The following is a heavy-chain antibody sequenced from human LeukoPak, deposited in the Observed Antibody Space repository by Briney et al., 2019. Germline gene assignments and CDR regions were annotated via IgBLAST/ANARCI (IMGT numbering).Heavy chain of an antibody. CDR1: GGSISSGDYY. V-gene: IGHV4-61*08. J-gene: IGHJ3*02. Sequence: SETLSLTCTVSGGSISSGDYYWSWIRQPPGKGLEWIGYIYYSGSTNYNPSLKSRVTISVDTSKNQFSLKLSSVTAADTAVYYCARHENSYGYGDAFDIWGQGTMVTVSS. CDR2: IYYSGST. CDR3: ARHENSYGYGDAFDI. D-gene: IGHD5-18*01.